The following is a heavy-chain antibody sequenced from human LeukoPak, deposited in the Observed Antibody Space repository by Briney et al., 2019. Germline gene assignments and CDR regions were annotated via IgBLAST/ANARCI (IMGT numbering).Heavy chain of an antibody. CDR2: ISSTSSYI. Sequence: GGSLRLSCAASGCTFSDYSMTWVRQAPGKGLEWVSSISSTSSYIYYADSMKGRFTISRDNAKNSLFLHYCARISVVTTVRSPKYYFDYWGQGTLVTVSS. J-gene: IGHJ4*02. CDR1: GCTFSDYS. V-gene: IGHV3-21*01. CDR3: KYYFDY. D-gene: IGHD2/OR15-2a*01.